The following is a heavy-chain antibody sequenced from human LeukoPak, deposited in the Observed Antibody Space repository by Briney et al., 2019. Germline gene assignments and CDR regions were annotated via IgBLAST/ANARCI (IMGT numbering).Heavy chain of an antibody. D-gene: IGHD1-1*01. CDR2: ISSSSSYV. CDR1: GFTFSSYS. Sequence: GGSLRLSCAASGFTFSSYSMNWVRQAPGKGLEWVSSISSSSSYVYYADSVKGRFTISRDNAKNSLYLQMNSLRAEDTAVYYCASPRTGAFDIWGQGTMVTVSS. V-gene: IGHV3-21*01. CDR3: ASPRTGAFDI. J-gene: IGHJ3*02.